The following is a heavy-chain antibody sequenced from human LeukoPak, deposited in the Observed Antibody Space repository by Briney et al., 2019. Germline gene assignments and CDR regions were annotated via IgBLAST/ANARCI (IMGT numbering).Heavy chain of an antibody. CDR2: ISGSGGST. Sequence: GGSLRLSCAASGFTFSSYAMSWVRQAPGKGLEWVSAISGSGGSTYYADSEKGRFTISRDNSKNTLYLQMNSLRAEDTAVYYCAKDQGYSYGYGPWYFDLWGRGTLVTVSS. J-gene: IGHJ2*01. CDR3: AKDQGYSYGYGPWYFDL. V-gene: IGHV3-23*01. D-gene: IGHD5-18*01. CDR1: GFTFSSYA.